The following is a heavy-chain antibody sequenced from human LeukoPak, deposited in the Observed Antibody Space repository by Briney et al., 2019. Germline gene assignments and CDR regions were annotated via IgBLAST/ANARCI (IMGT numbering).Heavy chain of an antibody. CDR3: ARHPSSSFDLF. D-gene: IGHD6-6*01. CDR1: GGSISSSSYY. Sequence: SETLSLTCTVSGGSISSSSYYWGWIRQPPGKGLEWIGSIYYSGSTYYNPSLKSRVTISVDTSKNQFSLKLSSVTAADTAVYYCARHPSSSFDLFWGQGTLVTVSS. V-gene: IGHV4-39*01. CDR2: IYYSGST. J-gene: IGHJ4*02.